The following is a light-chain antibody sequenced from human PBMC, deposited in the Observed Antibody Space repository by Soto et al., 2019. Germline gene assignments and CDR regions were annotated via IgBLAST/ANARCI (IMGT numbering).Light chain of an antibody. CDR2: KNN. CDR3: AAWDDSLESVL. V-gene: IGLV1-44*01. CDR1: GSNIGRNP. Sequence: QSVLTRAPSASGTPGQRVTISCSGSGSNIGRNPVNWYQQLPGTAPNLLIYKNNQRPSGVPDRFSGSKSGPSASLAISGLQSEDEADYYCAAWDDSLESVLFGGGTKLTVL. J-gene: IGLJ2*01.